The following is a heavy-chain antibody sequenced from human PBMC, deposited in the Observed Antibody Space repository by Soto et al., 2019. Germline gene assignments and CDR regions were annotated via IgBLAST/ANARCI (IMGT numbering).Heavy chain of an antibody. CDR2: IYYSRSD. Sequence: SETLSLTCTVSGDSINSADYYWSWLRQPPGKGLEWIGYIYYSRSDYYNPSLGRRATITTDTSRNQFSLNLMSVTAADTAVYYCARVVQFYDSSGYSFYYFDYWGQGALVTVSS. CDR3: ARVVQFYDSSGYSFYYFDY. CDR1: GDSINSADYY. D-gene: IGHD3-22*01. V-gene: IGHV4-30-4*01. J-gene: IGHJ4*02.